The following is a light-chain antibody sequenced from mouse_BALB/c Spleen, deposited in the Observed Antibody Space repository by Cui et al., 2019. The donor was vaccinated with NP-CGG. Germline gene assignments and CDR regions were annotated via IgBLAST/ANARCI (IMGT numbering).Light chain of an antibody. CDR3: ALWYNNHWI. J-gene: IGLJ1*01. CDR2: GTN. Sequence: AFVTHESPLTTSPVESLTLNRRSSTGAFTTNNYANWVEEQPDHLFTGLIGGTNNRSPGVPARFSGSLIGDKAALTITGAQTEDEAIYFCALWYNNHWIFGGGTKLTVL. CDR1: TGAFTTNNY. V-gene: IGLV1*01.